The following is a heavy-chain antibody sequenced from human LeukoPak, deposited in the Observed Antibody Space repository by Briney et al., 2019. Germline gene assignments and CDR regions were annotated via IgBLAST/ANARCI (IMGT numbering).Heavy chain of an antibody. D-gene: IGHD3-22*01. CDR3: ARAEYYYDSSGYYEPMECDY. CDR1: GYTFTSYG. V-gene: IGHV1-18*01. Sequence: ASVKVSCKASGYTFTSYGISWVRQAPGLGLEWMGWISAYNGNTNYAQKLQGRVTMTTDTSTSTAYMELRSLRSDDTAVYYCARAEYYYDSSGYYEPMECDYWGQGTLVTVSS. J-gene: IGHJ4*02. CDR2: ISAYNGNT.